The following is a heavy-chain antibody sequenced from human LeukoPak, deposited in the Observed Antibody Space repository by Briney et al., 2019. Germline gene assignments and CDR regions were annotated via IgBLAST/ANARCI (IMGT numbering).Heavy chain of an antibody. CDR2: IYTSGST. V-gene: IGHV4-4*07. Sequence: SETLSLTYTVSGGSISSYYWSWIRQPAGKGLEWIGRIYTSGSTNYNPSLKSRVTMSVDTSKNQFSLKLSSVTAADTAVYYCARGVYDFWSGYYIDYWGQGTLVTVSS. CDR3: ARGVYDFWSGYYIDY. D-gene: IGHD3-3*01. CDR1: GGSISSYY. J-gene: IGHJ4*02.